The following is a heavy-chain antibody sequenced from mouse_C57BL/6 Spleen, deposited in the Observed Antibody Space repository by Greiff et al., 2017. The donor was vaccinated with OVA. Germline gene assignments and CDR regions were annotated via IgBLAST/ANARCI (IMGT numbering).Heavy chain of an antibody. CDR1: GYTFTSYW. V-gene: IGHV1-69*01. Sequence: QVQLQQPGAELVMPGASVKLSCKASGYTFTSYWLHWVKQRPGQGLEWIGEIDPSDSYTNYNQKFKGKSTLTVDKSSSAAYMQLISLTAEDSAVYYCATRTVVATSPFAYWGQGTLVTVSA. CDR3: ATRTVVATSPFAY. CDR2: IDPSDSYT. D-gene: IGHD1-1*01. J-gene: IGHJ3*01.